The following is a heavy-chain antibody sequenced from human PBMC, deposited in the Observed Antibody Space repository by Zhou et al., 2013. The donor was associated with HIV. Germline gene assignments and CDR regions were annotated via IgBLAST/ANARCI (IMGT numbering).Heavy chain of an antibody. CDR2: INHSGRT. Sequence: QVQLQQWGAGMLKPSETLSLTCAVYGGSFSGYYWSWIRQPPGKGLEWIGEINHSGRTNYNPSLKSRVTISADTSKNQCSLKLNSATAADTAVYYCARGGAAAADYFDYWGQGNPGSPSPQ. CDR3: ARGGAAAADYFDY. CDR1: GGSFSGYY. V-gene: IGHV4-34*02. D-gene: IGHD6-13*01. J-gene: IGHJ4*02.